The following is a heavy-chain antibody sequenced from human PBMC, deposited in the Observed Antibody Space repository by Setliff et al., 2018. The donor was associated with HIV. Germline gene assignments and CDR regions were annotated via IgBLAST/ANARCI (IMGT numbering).Heavy chain of an antibody. J-gene: IGHJ4*02. V-gene: IGHV1-3*04. Sequence: ASVKVSCKASGYTFNSYPIHWVRQAPGQRLEWMGWINTGSGDTSYSEKFQGRLTITRDTSANTAYMELSNLRSEDTAIYYCLRRATAAEVFDYWGQGTLVTVSS. CDR1: GYTFNSYP. CDR3: LRRATAAEVFDY. CDR2: INTGSGDT. D-gene: IGHD6-13*01.